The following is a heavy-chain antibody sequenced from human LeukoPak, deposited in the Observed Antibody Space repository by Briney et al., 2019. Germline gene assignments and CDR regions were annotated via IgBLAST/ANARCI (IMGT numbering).Heavy chain of an antibody. J-gene: IGHJ4*02. CDR3: ARARVVVVADHFDY. CDR1: GGSVSSFY. CDR2: IYYSGST. Sequence: PSETLSLTCTVSGGSVSSFYWSWIRQPPGKGLEWIGYIYYSGSTNYNPSLKSRVTISVDTSKNQFSLKLSSVTAADTAVYYCARARVVVVADHFDYWGQGTLVTVSS. D-gene: IGHD2-15*01. V-gene: IGHV4-59*08.